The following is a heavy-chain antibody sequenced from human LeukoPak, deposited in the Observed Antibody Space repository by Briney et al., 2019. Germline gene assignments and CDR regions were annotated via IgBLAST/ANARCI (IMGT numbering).Heavy chain of an antibody. CDR3: ARERRDGYNTYFDY. CDR1: GFTFSSYG. J-gene: IGHJ4*02. CDR2: IWYDGSNK. V-gene: IGHV3-33*08. Sequence: GGSLGLSCAASGFTFSSYGMHWVRQAPGKGLEWVAVIWYDGSNKYYADSVKGRFTISRDNSKNTLYLQMNSLRAEDTAVYYCARERRDGYNTYFDYWGQGTLVTVSS. D-gene: IGHD5-24*01.